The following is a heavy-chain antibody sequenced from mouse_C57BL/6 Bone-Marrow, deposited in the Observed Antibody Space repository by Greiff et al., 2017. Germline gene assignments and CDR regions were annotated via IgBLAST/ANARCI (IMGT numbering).Heavy chain of an antibody. Sequence: EVQLQQSGAELVKPGASVKLSCTASGFNIKDYYMHWVKQRTEQGLEWIGRIDPEDGETKYAPKFRGKATITADTSSNTAYLQLSSLTSEDTAVYYCAFYDYDYDWYFDVWGTGTTVTVSS. CDR2: IDPEDGET. J-gene: IGHJ1*03. D-gene: IGHD2-4*01. V-gene: IGHV14-2*01. CDR1: GFNIKDYY. CDR3: AFYDYDYDWYFDV.